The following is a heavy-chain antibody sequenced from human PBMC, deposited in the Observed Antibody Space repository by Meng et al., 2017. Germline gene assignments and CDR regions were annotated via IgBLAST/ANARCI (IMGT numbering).Heavy chain of an antibody. J-gene: IGHJ3*02. D-gene: IGHD6-19*01. Sequence: SETLSLTCTVSGGSIRNYYWSWIRQPPGKGLEWIGYIYNTENTNYNPSIESRVTISVDTPNNQFSLKLGSVTAADTAIYYCARLRGGWYNDAFDIWGQGTMVTVSS. CDR3: ARLRGGWYNDAFDI. CDR2: IYNTENT. CDR1: GGSIRNYY. V-gene: IGHV4-59*01.